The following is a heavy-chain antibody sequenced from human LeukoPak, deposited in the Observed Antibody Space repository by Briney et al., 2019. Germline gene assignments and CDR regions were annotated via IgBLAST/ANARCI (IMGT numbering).Heavy chain of an antibody. CDR1: GGSISSSSYY. CDR3: ASPNYYDSSGYYGNP. D-gene: IGHD3-22*01. J-gene: IGHJ5*02. CDR2: IYYSGST. Sequence: SETLSLTCTVSGGSISSSSYYWGWHRQPPGQGLESIVSIYYSGSTYYNPSLKSRVTISVDTSKNQFSLKLSSVTAADTAVYYCASPNYYDSSGYYGNPWGQGTLVTVSS. V-gene: IGHV4-39*01.